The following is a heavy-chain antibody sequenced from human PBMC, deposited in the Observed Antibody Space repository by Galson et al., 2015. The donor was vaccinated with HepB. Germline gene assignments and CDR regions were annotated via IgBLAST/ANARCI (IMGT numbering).Heavy chain of an antibody. J-gene: IGHJ6*02. D-gene: IGHD1-20*01. CDR3: ATDSERYNWDLYCYYGMDV. CDR2: FDPEDGET. V-gene: IGHV1-24*01. CDR1: GYTLTEFS. Sequence: SVKVSCKVSGYTLTEFSMHWVRQAPGKGLEWMGGFDPEDGETIYAQKFQGRVTMTEDTSTDTAYMELSSLRSEDTAVYYCATDSERYNWDLYCYYGMDVWGQGTTVTVSS.